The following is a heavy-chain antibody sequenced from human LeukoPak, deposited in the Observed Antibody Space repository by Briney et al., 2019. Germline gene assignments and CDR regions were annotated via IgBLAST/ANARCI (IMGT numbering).Heavy chain of an antibody. J-gene: IGHJ6*03. V-gene: IGHV1-8*01. CDR1: GYTFTSYD. D-gene: IGHD7-27*01. CDR3: ARSLGGYYYYYMDV. Sequence: ASVKVSCKASGYTFTSYDINWVRQATGQGLEWMGWMNPNSGNTGYAQKFQGRVTMTRNTSISTAYMELSSLRSEDTAVYYCARSLGGYYYYYMDVWGKGTTVTASS. CDR2: MNPNSGNT.